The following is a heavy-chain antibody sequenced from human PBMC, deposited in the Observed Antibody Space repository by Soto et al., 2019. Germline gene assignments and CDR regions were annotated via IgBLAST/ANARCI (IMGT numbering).Heavy chain of an antibody. D-gene: IGHD3-16*01. J-gene: IGHJ6*04. CDR3: ARTLGGLGQHHYGIAV. Sequence: PGDSLKVSCKFAGDMFTSCCIVFVGQMPGKGLEWMWIIYPGDSDTRYSPSFQGKVTISADKSISTAYLQWSSLRASDTDMYYCARTLGGLGQHHYGIAVWGKGNTPNVSS. CDR2: IYPGDSDT. CDR1: GDMFTSCC. V-gene: IGHV5-51*01.